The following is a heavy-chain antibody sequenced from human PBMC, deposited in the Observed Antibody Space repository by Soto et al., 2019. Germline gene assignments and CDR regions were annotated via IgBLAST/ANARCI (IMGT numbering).Heavy chain of an antibody. D-gene: IGHD3-22*01. J-gene: IGHJ2*01. Sequence: KQSQTLSLTCTVSGGSISSYYWSWIRQPPGKGLEWIGYIYYSGSTNYNPSLKSRVTISVDTSKNQFSLKLSSVTAADTAVYYCARVGGDYYDSSGYYYEPYWYFDLWGRGTLVTVSS. CDR1: GGSISSYY. CDR3: ARVGGDYYDSSGYYYEPYWYFDL. CDR2: IYYSGST. V-gene: IGHV4-59*01.